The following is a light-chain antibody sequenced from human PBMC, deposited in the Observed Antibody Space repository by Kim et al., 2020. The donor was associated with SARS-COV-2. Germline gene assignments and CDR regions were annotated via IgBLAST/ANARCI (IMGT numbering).Light chain of an antibody. Sequence: DIQMTQSPSSLSASVGDRVTITCRASHNVNTYLNWYQQKPGKAPKLLIYGASSLQSGVPSRFSGSGSGTDFTLTISSLQPEDCATYYCQQTYSTPVTFGQGTKLEI. V-gene: IGKV1-39*01. CDR2: GAS. CDR3: QQTYSTPVT. J-gene: IGKJ2*01. CDR1: HNVNTY.